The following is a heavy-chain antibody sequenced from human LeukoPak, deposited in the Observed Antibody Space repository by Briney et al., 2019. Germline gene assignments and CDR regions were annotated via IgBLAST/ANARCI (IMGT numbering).Heavy chain of an antibody. CDR3: ARLPGDYYDTSGYYYFDY. Sequence: PSETLSLTCTVSGGSISSSSYYWGWIRQPPGTGLEWIGSIYYSGSTYNNPSLKSRVTISVDTSKNQFSLKLNSVTAADTAVYFCARLPGDYYDTSGYYYFDYWGQGTLVTVSS. V-gene: IGHV4-39*01. D-gene: IGHD3-22*01. CDR2: IYYSGST. J-gene: IGHJ4*02. CDR1: GGSISSSSYY.